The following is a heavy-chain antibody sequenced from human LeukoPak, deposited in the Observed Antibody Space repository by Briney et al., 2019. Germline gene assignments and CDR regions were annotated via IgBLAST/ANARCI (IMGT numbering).Heavy chain of an antibody. CDR2: IKHDGSEK. Sequence: GGSLRLSCAASGFTFSSYWMNWVRQAPGKGLEWVANIKHDGSEKYYVDSVKGRFTISRDNAKNSLYLQMNSLRAEDTAVYYCARSYYDSSVIDYWGQGTLVTVSS. V-gene: IGHV3-7*01. D-gene: IGHD3-22*01. J-gene: IGHJ4*02. CDR1: GFTFSSYW. CDR3: ARSYYDSSVIDY.